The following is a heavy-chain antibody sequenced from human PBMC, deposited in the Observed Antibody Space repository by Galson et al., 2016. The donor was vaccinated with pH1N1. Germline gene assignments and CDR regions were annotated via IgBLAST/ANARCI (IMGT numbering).Heavy chain of an antibody. V-gene: IGHV3-53*01. CDR3: AREDVVLGEGWTHGLDV. D-gene: IGHD3-10*01. CDR2: MYPGGGT. J-gene: IGHJ6*02. CDR1: EFLVSDRF. Sequence: SLRLSCAASEFLVSDRFMSWVRQAPGKRLEWVSIMYPGGGTYYADFAEGRFTISRDTSKTMLFLHMNTLRAADTAIYYCAREDVVLGEGWTHGLDVWGQGTTVTVSS.